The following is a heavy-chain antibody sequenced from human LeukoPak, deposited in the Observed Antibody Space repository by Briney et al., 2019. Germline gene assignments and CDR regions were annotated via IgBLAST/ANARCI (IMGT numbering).Heavy chain of an antibody. V-gene: IGHV1-2*02. CDR2: INPNSGGT. J-gene: IGHJ4*02. D-gene: IGHD2-15*01. Sequence: ASVKVSCKASGGTFSSYAISWVRQAPGQGLEWMGWINPNSGGTNYAQKFQGRVTMTRDTSISTAYMELSRLRSDDTAVYYCARELDGGYFDYWGQGTLVTVSS. CDR3: ARELDGGYFDY. CDR1: GGTFSSYA.